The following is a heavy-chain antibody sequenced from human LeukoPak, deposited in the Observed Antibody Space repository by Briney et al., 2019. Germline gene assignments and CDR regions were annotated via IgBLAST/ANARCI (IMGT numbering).Heavy chain of an antibody. V-gene: IGHV1-2*02. D-gene: IGHD3-22*01. Sequence: ASVKVSCKASGYTFTGYYMHWVRQAPGQGLEWMGWINPNSGGTNYAQKFQGKVTMTRDTSISTAYMELSRLRSDDTAVYYCARFYYDSSGYGVFDPWGQGTLVTVSS. CDR1: GYTFTGYY. J-gene: IGHJ5*02. CDR3: ARFYYDSSGYGVFDP. CDR2: INPNSGGT.